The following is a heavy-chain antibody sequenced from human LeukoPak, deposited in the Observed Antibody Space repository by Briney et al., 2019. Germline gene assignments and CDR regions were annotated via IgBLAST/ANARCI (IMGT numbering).Heavy chain of an antibody. J-gene: IGHJ4*02. V-gene: IGHV1-8*01. CDR1: GYTFSAYD. D-gene: IGHD3-22*01. CDR2: MNTNSGNT. Sequence: ASVKVSCKASGYTFSAYDINWVRQATGQGLEWMGWMNTNSGNTGFAQKFQGRVTRTMDTSINTAYIELNNLRSEDTAIYYCARVSQTPAYYYTSGYYYHGYWGQGTRVTVSS. CDR3: ARVSQTPAYYYTSGYYYHGY.